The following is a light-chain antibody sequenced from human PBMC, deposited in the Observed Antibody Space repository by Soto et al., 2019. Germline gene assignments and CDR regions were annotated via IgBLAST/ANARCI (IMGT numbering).Light chain of an antibody. J-gene: IGKJ5*01. CDR2: GAS. Sequence: EFVLTQSPGTLSFSPVERATLSCRASQSVRGNLAWYQQKPGQPPRLLIYGASSRATGIPVRFSGSGSGTEFTLTISSLQSEDFAVYYCQQYNNWPFITFGQGTRLEIK. CDR1: QSVRGN. V-gene: IGKV3-15*01. CDR3: QQYNNWPFIT.